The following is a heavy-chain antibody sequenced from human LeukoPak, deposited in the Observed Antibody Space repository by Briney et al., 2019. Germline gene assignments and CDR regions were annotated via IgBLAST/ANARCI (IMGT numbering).Heavy chain of an antibody. CDR3: ARSHGIVGASHSDY. J-gene: IGHJ4*02. D-gene: IGHD1-26*01. V-gene: IGHV1-18*01. Sequence: ASVKVSCKASGYTLTSYGISWVRQAPGQGLEWMGWISAYNGNTNYAQKLQGRVTMTTDTSTSTAYMELRSLRSDDTAVYYCARSHGIVGASHSDYWGQGTLVTVSS. CDR1: GYTLTSYG. CDR2: ISAYNGNT.